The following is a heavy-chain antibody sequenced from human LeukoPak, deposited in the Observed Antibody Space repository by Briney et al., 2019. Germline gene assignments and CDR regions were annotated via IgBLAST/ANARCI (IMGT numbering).Heavy chain of an antibody. CDR3: AKSPYYYYYMDV. Sequence: GGSLRLSCAGSGFTFSSYEMNWVRQAPGKGLEWVSYINSGSSTIYYAPSVKGRFAISRDNAKNSLYLQMNSLRTEDTALYYCAKSPYYYYYMDVWGKGTTVTISS. CDR1: GFTFSSYE. J-gene: IGHJ6*03. V-gene: IGHV3-48*03. CDR2: INSGSSTI.